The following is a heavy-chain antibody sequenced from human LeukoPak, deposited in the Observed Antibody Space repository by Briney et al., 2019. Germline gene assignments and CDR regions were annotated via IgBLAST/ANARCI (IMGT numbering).Heavy chain of an antibody. CDR1: GFTFSTYS. CDR2: TYPNGGST. V-gene: IGHV3-23*01. D-gene: IGHD6-19*01. J-gene: IGHJ4*02. CDR3: TKDVVPDSGWDLDY. Sequence: GGYLRLSCAASGFTFSTYSMTWVRQGPGKGLEWVSSTYPNGGSTFYADSVKGRFTISRDNSKNTLYLQMSSLRTEDTAIYYCTKDVVPDSGWDLDYWGQGTLVTVSS.